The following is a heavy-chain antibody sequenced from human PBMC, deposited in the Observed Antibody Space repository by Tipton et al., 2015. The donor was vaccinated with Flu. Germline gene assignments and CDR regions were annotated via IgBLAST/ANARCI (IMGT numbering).Heavy chain of an antibody. CDR1: GFTLSSYE. V-gene: IGHV3-48*03. CDR2: ISSSGNTI. CDR3: ATLTGDDY. J-gene: IGHJ4*02. D-gene: IGHD7-27*01. Sequence: SLRLSCAASGFTLSSYEMNWVRQASGKGLEWVSYISSSGNTISYADSVRGRFTISRDNTKKSLYLQLNSLRAGDTAIYYCATLTGDDYWGQGVLVTVSS.